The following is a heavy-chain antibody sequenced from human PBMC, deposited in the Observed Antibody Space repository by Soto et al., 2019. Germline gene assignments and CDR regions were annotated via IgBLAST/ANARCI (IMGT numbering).Heavy chain of an antibody. D-gene: IGHD6-13*01. V-gene: IGHV3-21*01. CDR1: GFTFSSYS. CDR2: ISSSSSYI. J-gene: IGHJ6*02. CDR3: ARDRSSSSWTNYYYYYGMGV. Sequence: GGSLRLSCAASGFTFSSYSMNWVRQAPGKGLEWVSSISSSSSYIYYADSVKGRFTISRDNAKNSLYLQMNSLRAEDTAVYYCARDRSSSSWTNYYYYYGMGVWGQGTTVTVSS.